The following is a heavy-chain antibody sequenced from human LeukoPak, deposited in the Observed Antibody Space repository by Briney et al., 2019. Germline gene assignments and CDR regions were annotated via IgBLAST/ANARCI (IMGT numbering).Heavy chain of an antibody. J-gene: IGHJ4*02. CDR2: INSDGSST. CDR3: ARDAPGNTALDY. Sequence: PGGSLTLSSAASGFTFSIYWMHWVRQPPGKGLVWVSRINSDGSSTSYADSVKGRFTISRDNAKNTLYLQMNSLRVEDTALYYCARDAPGNTALDYWGQGSLVTVSS. V-gene: IGHV3-74*01. D-gene: IGHD5-18*01. CDR1: GFTFSIYW.